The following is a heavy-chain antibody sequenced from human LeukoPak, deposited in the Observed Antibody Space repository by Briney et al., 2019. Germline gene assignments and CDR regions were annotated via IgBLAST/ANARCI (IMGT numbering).Heavy chain of an antibody. CDR1: GFTFDDYG. J-gene: IGHJ4*02. Sequence: GGSLRLSCAASGFTFDDYGMSWVRQAPGKGLEWVSGINWNGGSTGYADSVKGRFTISRDNAKNYLYLQMNSLRAEDTALYYCARDLWGYDSSGYYYSYWGQGTLVTVSS. D-gene: IGHD3-22*01. CDR2: INWNGGST. CDR3: ARDLWGYDSSGYYYSY. V-gene: IGHV3-20*04.